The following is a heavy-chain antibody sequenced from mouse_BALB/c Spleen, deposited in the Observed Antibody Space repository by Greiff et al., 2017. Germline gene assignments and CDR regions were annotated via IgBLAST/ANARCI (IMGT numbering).Heavy chain of an antibody. V-gene: IGHV10-1*02. CDR3: VRGAYYGNHFDY. CDR2: IRSKSNNYAT. J-gene: IGHJ2*01. D-gene: IGHD2-10*01. CDR1: GFTFNTYA. Sequence: VKVVESGGGLVQPKGSLKLSCAASGFTFNTYAMNWVRQAPGKGLEWVARIRSKSNNYATYYADSVKDRFTISRDDSQSMLYLQMNNLKTEDTAMYYCVRGAYYGNHFDYWGQGTTLTVSS.